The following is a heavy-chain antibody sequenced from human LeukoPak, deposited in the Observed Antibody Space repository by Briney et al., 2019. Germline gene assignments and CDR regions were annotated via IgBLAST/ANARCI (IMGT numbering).Heavy chain of an antibody. CDR3: ASQDNGFDY. CDR2: IHNDGRT. Sequence: SETLSLTCTVSGGSISGSRTWGWVRQPPGKGPEWIGNIHNDGRTASNPSLKSRVTLSLDTSTNQFSLKANSVTAADTALYYCASQDNGFDYWGQGTLVTVSS. J-gene: IGHJ4*02. V-gene: IGHV4-39*01. D-gene: IGHD1-14*01. CDR1: GGSISGSRT.